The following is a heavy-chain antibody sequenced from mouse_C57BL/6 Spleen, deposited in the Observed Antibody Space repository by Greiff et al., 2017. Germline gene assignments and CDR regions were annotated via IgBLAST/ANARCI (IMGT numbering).Heavy chain of an antibody. D-gene: IGHD2-4*01. Sequence: QVQLKQSDAELVKPGASVKISCKASGYTFTDHTIHWMKQRPEQGLEWIGYIYPRNGSTKYNEKFKGKATLTADQSSSNAYMQLNGLTSEDSEVYFCARTEYVDYDYGYWYFDVWGTGTTVTVSS. CDR2: IYPRNGST. CDR3: ARTEYVDYDYGYWYFDV. V-gene: IGHV1-78*01. CDR1: GYTFTDHT. J-gene: IGHJ1*03.